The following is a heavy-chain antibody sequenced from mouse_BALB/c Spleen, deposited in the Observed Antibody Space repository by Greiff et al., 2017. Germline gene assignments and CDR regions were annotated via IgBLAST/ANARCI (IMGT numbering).Heavy chain of an antibody. V-gene: IGHV1S81*02. CDR1: GYTFTSYW. CDR3: AREGYGNHFDY. J-gene: IGHJ2*01. CDR2: INPSNGRT. Sequence: QVQLQQPGAELVKPGASVKLSCKASGYTFTSYWMHWVKQRPGQGLEWIGEINPSNGRTNYNEKFKSKATLTVDKSSSTAYMQLSSLTSEDSAVYYCAREGYGNHFDYWGQGTTLTVSS. D-gene: IGHD2-1*01.